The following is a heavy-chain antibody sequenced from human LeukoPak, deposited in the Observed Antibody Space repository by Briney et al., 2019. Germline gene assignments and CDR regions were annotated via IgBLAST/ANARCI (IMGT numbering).Heavy chain of an antibody. CDR3: TRDEPGSSWFN. CDR2: IVGSST. D-gene: IGHD6-19*01. CDR1: GFTVRDYH. Sequence: PGGSLRLSCAASGFTVRDYHMSWIRQAPGKGLELVSAIVGSSTHHADSVKGRFTISRDNFRNTQNLQMNSLRAEDSAIYYCTRDEPGSSWFNWGQGTLVTVSS. V-gene: IGHV3-23*01. J-gene: IGHJ4*02.